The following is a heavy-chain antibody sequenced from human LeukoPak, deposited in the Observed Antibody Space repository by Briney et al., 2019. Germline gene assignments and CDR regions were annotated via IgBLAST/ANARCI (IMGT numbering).Heavy chain of an antibody. D-gene: IGHD2-2*01. CDR1: GGSISSGGYS. CDR3: ASVHCSSTSCYEDY. V-gene: IGHV4-30-2*01. J-gene: IGHJ4*02. Sequence: SETLSLTCAVSGGSISSGGYSWSWIRQPPGKGLEWIGYIYHSGSTYYNPSLKSRVTISVDRSKNQFSLKLSSVTAADTAVYYCASVHCSSTSCYEDYWGQGTLVTVSS. CDR2: IYHSGST.